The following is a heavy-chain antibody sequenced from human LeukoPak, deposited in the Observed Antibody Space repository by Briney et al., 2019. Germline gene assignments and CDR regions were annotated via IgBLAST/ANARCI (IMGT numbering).Heavy chain of an antibody. J-gene: IGHJ4*02. Sequence: SETLSLTCTVSGGSISSYYWSWIRQPPGKGLEWIGYIYYSGSTNYNPSLKSRVTISVDTSKNQFSLKLSSVTAADTAVYYCARGPEYGDYPFQREIDYWGQGTLVTVSS. CDR2: IYYSGST. D-gene: IGHD4-17*01. V-gene: IGHV4-59*01. CDR3: ARGPEYGDYPFQREIDY. CDR1: GGSISSYY.